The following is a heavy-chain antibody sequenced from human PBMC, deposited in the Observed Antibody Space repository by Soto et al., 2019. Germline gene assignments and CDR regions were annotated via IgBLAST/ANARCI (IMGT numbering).Heavy chain of an antibody. J-gene: IGHJ4*02. CDR1: GFAFSAYA. V-gene: IGHV3-23*01. CDR3: AKHPIFGVVTHYFAH. CDR2: IGGGGHDT. D-gene: IGHD3-3*01. Sequence: EVQLLDSGGSLVQPGGSLRLSCSASGFAFSAYAMSWVRQAPQKGLEWVSGIGGGGHDTRYGDSVKGRFTISRDNSRNTLYLEMNRLTAEDTAVYYCAKHPIFGVVTHYFAHWGRGILVTVSS.